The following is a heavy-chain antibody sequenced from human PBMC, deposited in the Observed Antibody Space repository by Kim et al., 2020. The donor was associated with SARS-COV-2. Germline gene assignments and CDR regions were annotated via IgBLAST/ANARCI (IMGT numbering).Heavy chain of an antibody. J-gene: IGHJ3*02. CDR3: ARRLYSGSYPDAFDI. V-gene: IGHV5-51*01. Sequence: PPFHGQVTISADKSISTAYLQWSSLKASDTAMYYCARRLYSGSYPDAFDIWGQGTMVTVSS. D-gene: IGHD1-26*01.